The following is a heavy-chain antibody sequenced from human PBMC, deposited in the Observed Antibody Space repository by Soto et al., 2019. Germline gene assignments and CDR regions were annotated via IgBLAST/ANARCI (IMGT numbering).Heavy chain of an antibody. CDR1: GFTVSGND. V-gene: IGHV3-11*01. CDR3: ASHHSSGWLYFNS. J-gene: IGHJ4*02. D-gene: IGHD6-19*01. CDR2: IGSSGRAI. Sequence: QLQLLESGGDLVKPGGSLRLSCAASGFTVSGNDLSWIRQAPGKGLEWVSSIGSSGRAIYYADSVKGRFTISRDNTKDSLYLHMSSLRADDTAIYYCASHHSSGWLYFNSFGQGTLVTVSS.